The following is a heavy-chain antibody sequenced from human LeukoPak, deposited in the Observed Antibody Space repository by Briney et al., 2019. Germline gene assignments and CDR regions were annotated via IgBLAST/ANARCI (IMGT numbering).Heavy chain of an antibody. V-gene: IGHV1-2*02. Sequence: ASVKVSCKTSGYTFIGYYLHWVRQAPGQGLEWMGWIHPNSGGTNYAQKFQGRVTMTRDTSISTAYMELSRLRSDDTAVYYCARVDMTTMGDWGQGTLVTVSS. CDR2: IHPNSGGT. CDR3: ARVDMTTMGD. J-gene: IGHJ4*02. D-gene: IGHD4-4*01. CDR1: GYTFIGYY.